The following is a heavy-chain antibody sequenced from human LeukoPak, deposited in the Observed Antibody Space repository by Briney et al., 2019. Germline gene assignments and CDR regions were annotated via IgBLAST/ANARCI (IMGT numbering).Heavy chain of an antibody. CDR2: IYYSGST. CDR3: ARARDGHINNWFDP. V-gene: IGHV4-59*01. CDR1: DGSINSYY. Sequence: SETLSLTCTVSDGSINSYYWSWIRQPPGKGLEWIGYIYYSGSTEYNPSLKSRVTISVDTSKNQFSLKMSSVTAADTAVYYCARARDGHINNWFDPWGQGTLVTVSS. D-gene: IGHD5-24*01. J-gene: IGHJ5*02.